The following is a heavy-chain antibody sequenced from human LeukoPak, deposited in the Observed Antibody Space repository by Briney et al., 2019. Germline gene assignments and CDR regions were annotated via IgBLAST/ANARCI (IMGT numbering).Heavy chain of an antibody. V-gene: IGHV5-51*01. J-gene: IGHJ6*03. CDR2: IYPGDSDT. D-gene: IGHD2-15*01. CDR1: GYSFTSYW. CDR3: ARHRVVVAATYYYYMDV. Sequence: GESLKISCKGSGYSFTSYWIGWVGQMPGKGLEWMGIIYPGDSDTRYSPSFQGQVTISADKSISTAYLQWSSLKASDTAMYYCARHRVVVAATYYYYMDVWGKGTTVTAS.